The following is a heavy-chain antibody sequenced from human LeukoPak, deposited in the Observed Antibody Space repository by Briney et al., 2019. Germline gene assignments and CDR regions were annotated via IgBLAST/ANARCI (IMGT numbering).Heavy chain of an antibody. CDR3: AREGTRQNYGSGSYYIKRYYYYGMDV. J-gene: IGHJ6*02. CDR1: GYTFTGYC. V-gene: IGHV1-2*02. D-gene: IGHD3-10*01. CDR2: INPNSGGT. Sequence: ASVKVSCKASGYTFTGYCMHWVRQAPGQGLEWMGWINPNSGGTNYAQKFQGRVTMTRDTSISTAYMELSRLRSDDTAVYYCAREGTRQNYGSGSYYIKRYYYYGMDVWGQGTTVTVSS.